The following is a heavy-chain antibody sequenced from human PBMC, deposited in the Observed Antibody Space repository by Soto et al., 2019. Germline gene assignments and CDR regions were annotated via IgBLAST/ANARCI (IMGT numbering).Heavy chain of an antibody. Sequence: GGSLRLSCAASGFTFEYFSMNWVRQAPGKGLEWISYISGPGESTFYAESVKGRFTISRDNAKNSLYLQVGSLRDEDTAVYYCVRDYRYALDVWGQGTTVTVSS. CDR1: GFTFEYFS. V-gene: IGHV3-48*02. CDR3: VRDYRYALDV. CDR2: ISGPGEST. D-gene: IGHD2-8*01. J-gene: IGHJ6*02.